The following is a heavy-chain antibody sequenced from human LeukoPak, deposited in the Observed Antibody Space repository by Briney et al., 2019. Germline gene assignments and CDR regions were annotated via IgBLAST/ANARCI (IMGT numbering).Heavy chain of an antibody. CDR1: GYTFTSYY. Sequence: ASVRVSCKASGYTFTSYYMHWVRQAPGQGLEWMGIINPSGGSTSYAQKFQGRVTMTRDTSTSTVYMELSSLRSEDTAVYYCARDLYYYDSSGYWVPSSWGQGTLVTVSS. J-gene: IGHJ4*02. V-gene: IGHV1-46*01. CDR2: INPSGGST. D-gene: IGHD3-22*01. CDR3: ARDLYYYDSSGYWVPSS.